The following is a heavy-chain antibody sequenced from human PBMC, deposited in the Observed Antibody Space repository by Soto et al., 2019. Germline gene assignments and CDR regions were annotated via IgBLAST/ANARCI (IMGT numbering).Heavy chain of an antibody. CDR3: ARDPHSLDY. D-gene: IGHD2-15*01. CDR1: GFTFSSYS. CDR2: IRSSGSTI. Sequence: EVQLVESGGGLVQPGGSLRLSCAASGFTFSSYSMNWVRQAPGKGLEWVSYIRSSGSTIYYADSVKGRFTISRDNARNSLYLQMNSLRAEDTAVYYCARDPHSLDYWGQGILVTVSP. V-gene: IGHV3-48*01. J-gene: IGHJ4*02.